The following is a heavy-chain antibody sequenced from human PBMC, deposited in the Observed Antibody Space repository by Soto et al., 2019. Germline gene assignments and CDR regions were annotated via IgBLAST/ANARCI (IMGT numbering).Heavy chain of an antibody. CDR3: AKVRYVGYFFNN. V-gene: IGHV3-23*01. J-gene: IGHJ4*02. CDR1: GFTFSNYA. CDR2: LSGSGDAT. Sequence: GGSLRLSCAASGFTFSNYAMNWVRQAPGKGLEWVSGLSGSGDATYYADSVKGRFTISRDNSNNVLYLQMNSLRAEDTAIYYCAKVRYVGYFFNNWGQGTLVTVSS. D-gene: IGHD5-12*01.